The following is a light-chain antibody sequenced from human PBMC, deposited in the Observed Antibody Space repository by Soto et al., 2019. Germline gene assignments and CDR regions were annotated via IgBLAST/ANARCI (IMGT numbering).Light chain of an antibody. V-gene: IGLV2-14*01. Sequence: QSALTQPASVSESPGRSITISCTGTSSDVGAYNYVSWYQQYPGKAPKLMIYEVSNRPSGVSIRFSGSKSGNTASLTISGLQAEDEAHYYCSSYTTYNTLVFGGGTKLTVL. CDR3: SSYTTYNTLV. J-gene: IGLJ2*01. CDR1: SSDVGAYNY. CDR2: EVS.